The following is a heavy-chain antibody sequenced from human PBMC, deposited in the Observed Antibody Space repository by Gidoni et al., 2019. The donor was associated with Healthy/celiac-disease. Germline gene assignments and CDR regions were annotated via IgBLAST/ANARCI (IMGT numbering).Heavy chain of an antibody. CDR2: IIPIFGTA. CDR3: ARVLWMRTMGGMDAFDI. D-gene: IGHD3-16*01. Sequence: QVQLVQSGAEVKKPGSSVKVSCKASGGTFSSYAISWVRQAPGQGLEWMGGIIPIFGTANYAQKFQGRVTITADESTSTAYMELSSLRSEDTAVYYCARVLWMRTMGGMDAFDIWGQGTMVTVSS. V-gene: IGHV1-69*01. CDR1: GGTFSSYA. J-gene: IGHJ3*02.